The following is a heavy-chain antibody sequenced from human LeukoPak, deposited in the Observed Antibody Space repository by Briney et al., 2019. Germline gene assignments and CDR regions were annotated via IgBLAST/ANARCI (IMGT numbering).Heavy chain of an antibody. J-gene: IGHJ4*02. Sequence: GGSLRLSCAASGFTFSSYWMSWVRQAPGKGLEWVANIKQDGSEKYYVDSVKGRFTISRDNPKNLLFLQINSLRVEDTAVYYCARETPRRGETRDGYRWGQGTLVTVSS. CDR2: IKQDGSEK. D-gene: IGHD5-24*01. CDR3: ARETPRRGETRDGYR. V-gene: IGHV3-7*01. CDR1: GFTFSSYW.